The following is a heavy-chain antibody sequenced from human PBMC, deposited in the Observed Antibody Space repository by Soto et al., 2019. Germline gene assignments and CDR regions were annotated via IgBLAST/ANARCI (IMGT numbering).Heavy chain of an antibody. CDR3: ARWKSTGWYSIYY. Sequence: QVQLVQSGGEVTKTGASVKVSCKASGYSFTSYDITWVRQAPGQGLEWMGWISGYNGNTNYAQKFQGRVTITADTXTNTAYMELRSLRSDDTAVYYCARWKSTGWYSIYYWGQGTLVTVSS. J-gene: IGHJ4*02. D-gene: IGHD6-19*01. CDR1: GYSFTSYD. V-gene: IGHV1-18*04. CDR2: ISGYNGNT.